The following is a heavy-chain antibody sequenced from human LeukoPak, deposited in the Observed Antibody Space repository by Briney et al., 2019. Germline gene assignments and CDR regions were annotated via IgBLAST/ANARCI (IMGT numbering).Heavy chain of an antibody. CDR2: ISSSSRTI. D-gene: IGHD1-1*01. J-gene: IGHJ3*02. CDR3: ARASWNAFDM. Sequence: PGGSLRLSCIASGFTFSSYSMNWVRQTPGMGLEWISHISSSSRTIYYADSVKGRFTVSRDNAKNSLYLEMNSLRDEDTAVYYCARASWNAFDMWGQGTMVTVSS. V-gene: IGHV3-48*02. CDR1: GFTFSSYS.